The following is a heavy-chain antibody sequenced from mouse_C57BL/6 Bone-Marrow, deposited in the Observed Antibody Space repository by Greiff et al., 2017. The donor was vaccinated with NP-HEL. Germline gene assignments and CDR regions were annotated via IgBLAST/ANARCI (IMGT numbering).Heavy chain of an antibody. CDR3: ARDSSYYYGSSFFDY. J-gene: IGHJ2*01. CDR2: INYDGSST. Sequence: EVNVVESEGGLVQPGSSMKLSCTASGFTFSDYYMAWVRQVPEKGLEWVANINYDGSSTYYLDSLKSRFIISRDNAKNILYLQMSSLKSEDTATYYCARDSSYYYGSSFFDYWGQGTTLTVSS. V-gene: IGHV5-16*01. D-gene: IGHD1-1*01. CDR1: GFTFSDYY.